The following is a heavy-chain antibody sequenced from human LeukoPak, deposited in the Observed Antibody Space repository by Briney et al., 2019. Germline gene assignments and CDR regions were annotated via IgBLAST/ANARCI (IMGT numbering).Heavy chain of an antibody. Sequence: ASVKVSCKASGYTFTGYYMHWVRQAPGQGLEWMGWINPNSGGTNYAQKFQSRVTMTRDTSISTAYMELSRLRSDDTAVYYCARGVVVPAAGDNWFDPWGQGTLVTVSS. V-gene: IGHV1-2*02. CDR1: GYTFTGYY. CDR2: INPNSGGT. CDR3: ARGVVVPAAGDNWFDP. J-gene: IGHJ5*02. D-gene: IGHD2-2*01.